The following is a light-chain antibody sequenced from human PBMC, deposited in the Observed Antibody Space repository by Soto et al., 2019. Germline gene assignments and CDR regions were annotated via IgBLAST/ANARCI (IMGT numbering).Light chain of an antibody. CDR2: DAS. CDR1: QMIITW. V-gene: IGKV1-5*01. J-gene: IGKJ4*01. CDR3: QQRYNWPLT. Sequence: IHLTQSPSTLSSSLGDRVTITFRAIQMIITWLAWYQQKPGKAPKLLIYDASSAESGVPSRCSGSGSGTEFTLTISSLEPEDFAVYYCQQRYNWPLTFGGGTKV.